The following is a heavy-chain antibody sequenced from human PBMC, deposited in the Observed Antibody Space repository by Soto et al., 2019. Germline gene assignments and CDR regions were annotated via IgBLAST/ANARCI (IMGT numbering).Heavy chain of an antibody. V-gene: IGHV4-59*01. CDR3: ATYDSAGKFDF. J-gene: IGHJ4*02. Sequence: SETLSLTCTVSGGSISSYYWSWIRQPPGKGLEWIGYIYYSGSTNYNPSLKGRVSISVDTSKNQFSLKLTSVTAADTAVYYCATYDSAGKFDFWGLGTLVTVSS. D-gene: IGHD3-22*01. CDR2: IYYSGST. CDR1: GGSISSYY.